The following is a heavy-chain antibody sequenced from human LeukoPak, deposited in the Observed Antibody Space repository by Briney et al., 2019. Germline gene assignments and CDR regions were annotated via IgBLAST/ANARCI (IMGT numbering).Heavy chain of an antibody. CDR2: SYYSGST. Sequence: SETLSLTCTVSGGSISSGGYYWSWIRQHPGKGLEWIGYSYYSGSTNYDPSLKSRVTISLDTSKNQFSLKLTSVTAADTAVYYCAKSGSYYGSTSGWGQGTLVTVSP. CDR3: AKSGSYYGSTSG. CDR1: GGSISSGGYY. J-gene: IGHJ4*02. D-gene: IGHD3-10*01. V-gene: IGHV4-31*02.